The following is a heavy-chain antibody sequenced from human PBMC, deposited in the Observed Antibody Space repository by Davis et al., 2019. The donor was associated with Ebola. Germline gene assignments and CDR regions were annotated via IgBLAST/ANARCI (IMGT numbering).Heavy chain of an antibody. CDR2: IYYSGST. J-gene: IGHJ4*02. V-gene: IGHV4-39*01. CDR3: ARHSLYYYDSSGYRTSDYFDY. CDR1: GGSLSGYY. Sequence: SETLSLTCAVYGGSLSGYYWSWIRQPPGKGLEWIGSIYYSGSTYYNPSLKSRVTISVDTSKNQFSLKLSSVTAADTAVYYCARHSLYYYDSSGYRTSDYFDYWGQGTLVTVSS. D-gene: IGHD3-22*01.